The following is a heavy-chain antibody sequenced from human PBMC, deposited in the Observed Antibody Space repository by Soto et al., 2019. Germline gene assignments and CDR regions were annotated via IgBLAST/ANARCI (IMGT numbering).Heavy chain of an antibody. J-gene: IGHJ3*02. CDR3: ARDASGSYRDAFDI. D-gene: IGHD1-26*01. CDR2: IWYDGSNK. Sequence: QPGGSLRLSCAASGFTFSSYGMHWVRQAPGKGLEWVAVIWYDGSNKYYADSVKGRFTISRDNSKNTLYLQMNSLRAEDTAVYYCARDASGSYRDAFDIWGQGTMVTVSS. V-gene: IGHV3-33*01. CDR1: GFTFSSYG.